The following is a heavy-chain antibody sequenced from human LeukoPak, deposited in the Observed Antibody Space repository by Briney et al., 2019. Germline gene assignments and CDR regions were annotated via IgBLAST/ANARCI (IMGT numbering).Heavy chain of an antibody. CDR2: ISWDAGST. CDR3: AKADPTLDFWSGSLDY. D-gene: IGHD3-3*01. CDR1: GFTFDDYT. V-gene: IGHV3-43*01. Sequence: GGSLRLSCAASGFTFDDYTMHWVRQPPGKGLEWVSYISWDAGSTYYADSVKGRFTISRDNSKNSLYLQMNSLRTEDTALYYCAKADPTLDFWSGSLDYWGQGTLVTVSS. J-gene: IGHJ4*02.